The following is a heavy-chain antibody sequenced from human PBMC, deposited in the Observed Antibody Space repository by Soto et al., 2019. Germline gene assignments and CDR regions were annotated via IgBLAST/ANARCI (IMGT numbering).Heavy chain of an antibody. V-gene: IGHV3-33*01. Sequence: SGGSLRLSCAASGFTFSSYGMHWVRQAPGKGLEWVAVIWYDGSNKYYADSVKGRFTISRDNSKNTLYLQMNSLRAEDTAVYYCARVSAGSSGWSDIDYWGQGTLVTVSS. J-gene: IGHJ4*02. CDR3: ARVSAGSSGWSDIDY. D-gene: IGHD6-19*01. CDR1: GFTFSSYG. CDR2: IWYDGSNK.